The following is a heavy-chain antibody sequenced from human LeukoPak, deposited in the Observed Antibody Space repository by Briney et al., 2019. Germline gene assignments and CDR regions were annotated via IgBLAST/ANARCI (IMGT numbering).Heavy chain of an antibody. D-gene: IGHD6-13*01. V-gene: IGHV3-7*01. CDR2: IKQDGSEK. CDR1: GFTFSSYW. Sequence: PGGTLRLSCAASGFTFSSYWMSWVRQAPGKGLEWVANIKQDGSEKYYVDSVEGRFTISRDNAKNSLYLQLNSLRVEDTAIYYCARDNMKDGGIAAAGIDYCGQGTLVTVSS. J-gene: IGHJ4*02. CDR3: ARDNMKDGGIAAAGIDY.